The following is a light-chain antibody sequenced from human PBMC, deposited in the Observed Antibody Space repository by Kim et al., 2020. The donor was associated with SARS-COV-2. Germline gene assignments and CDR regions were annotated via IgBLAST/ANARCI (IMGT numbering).Light chain of an antibody. CDR3: CSYAGRYTFV. V-gene: IGLV2-11*01. Sequence: QSALTQPRSVSGSPGQSVTISCTGTSSDVGGYNYVSWYLQYPGKAPKLMIYDVSKRPSVVPDRFSGSKSGNTASLTISGLQAEDEADYYCCSYAGRYTFVFGTGTKVTVL. CDR2: DVS. J-gene: IGLJ1*01. CDR1: SSDVGGYNY.